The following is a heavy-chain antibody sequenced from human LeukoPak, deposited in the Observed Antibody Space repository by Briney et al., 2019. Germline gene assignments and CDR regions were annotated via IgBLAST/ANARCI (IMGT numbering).Heavy chain of an antibody. D-gene: IGHD2-2*01. V-gene: IGHV1-2*02. CDR3: ARGKARYCSSTSCYYGY. CDR1: GYTFTCYY. CDR2: INPNSGGT. J-gene: IGHJ4*02. Sequence: GASVKVPCKASGYTFTCYYMHWVRQAPGQGLEWMGWINPNSGGTNYAQKFQGRVTMTRDTSISTAYMELSRLRSDDTAVYYCARGKARYCSSTSCYYGYWGQGTLVTVSS.